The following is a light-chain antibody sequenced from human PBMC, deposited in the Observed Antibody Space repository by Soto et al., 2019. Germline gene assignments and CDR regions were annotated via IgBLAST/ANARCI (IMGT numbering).Light chain of an antibody. J-gene: IGKJ1*01. CDR3: QQYNSYPWT. V-gene: IGKV1-5*03. Sequence: DIQMTQCPPALSASVGDRVAITCRASQSMNKWMAWYQLKRGKAPPLLIYKASSLQSGVPSGFSGRGPGTDFTPTISSLKPEDFATHYCQQYNSYPWTSGQGTKG. CDR2: KAS. CDR1: QSMNKW.